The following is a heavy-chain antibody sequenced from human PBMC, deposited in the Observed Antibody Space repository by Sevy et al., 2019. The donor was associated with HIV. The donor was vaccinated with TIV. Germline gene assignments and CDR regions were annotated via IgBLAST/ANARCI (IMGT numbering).Heavy chain of an antibody. CDR3: ARRVAGEPYYYGMDV. J-gene: IGHJ6*02. CDR2: IYYSGST. CDR1: GGSVTSGDYS. D-gene: IGHD3-16*01. V-gene: IGHV4-61*08. Sequence: SETLSLTCTVSGGSVTSGDYSWGWFRQSPGKGLEWIGYIYYSGSTKYNPSLKSRVTISVDTSKNQLSLKLNSVTAADTAVYYCARRVAGEPYYYGMDVWGQRTTVTVSS.